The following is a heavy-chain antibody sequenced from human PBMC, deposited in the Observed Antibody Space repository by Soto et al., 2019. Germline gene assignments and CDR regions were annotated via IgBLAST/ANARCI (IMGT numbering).Heavy chain of an antibody. CDR1: GFTFSTYC. CDR2: TCRYGREL. J-gene: IGHJ4*02. Sequence: PGGSLRLSCAASGFTFSTYCMHWVRHTPGTGLVWVSRTCRYGRELYYADSVKGRFTISRDDAKNTLYLQMVSLRVEDTGIYYCVRGTTAWRGMDYWGQGALVTVSS. CDR3: VRGTTAWRGMDY. D-gene: IGHD1-1*01. V-gene: IGHV3-74*01.